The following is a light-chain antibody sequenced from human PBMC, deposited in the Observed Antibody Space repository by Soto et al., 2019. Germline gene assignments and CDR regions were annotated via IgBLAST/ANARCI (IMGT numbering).Light chain of an antibody. J-gene: IGLJ1*01. CDR3: CSYAGSGTLYV. CDR2: EGS. V-gene: IGLV2-23*01. CDR1: SSDVGSYNL. Sequence: QSALTQPASVSGSPGQSITISCTGTSSDVGSYNLVSWYQQHPGKAPKLMIYEGSKRPSGVSNRFSGSKSGNTASLTISGLQAEDEADYYCCSYAGSGTLYVFGPGTKLTVL.